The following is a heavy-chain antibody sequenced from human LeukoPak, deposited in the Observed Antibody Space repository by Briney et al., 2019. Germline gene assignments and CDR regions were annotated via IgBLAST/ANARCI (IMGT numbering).Heavy chain of an antibody. CDR1: GFIFSDHW. CDR3: ARESPYYYDSPDAFDI. V-gene: IGHV3-7*03. CDR2: IKEDGSEK. J-gene: IGHJ3*02. Sequence: GGSLRLSCAASGFIFSDHWLDWVRQAPGKGLEWVANIKEDGSEKYYVDSVKGRFTISRDNAKNSLYLQMNSLRAEDTAVYYCARESPYYYDSPDAFDIWGQGTMVTVSS. D-gene: IGHD3-22*01.